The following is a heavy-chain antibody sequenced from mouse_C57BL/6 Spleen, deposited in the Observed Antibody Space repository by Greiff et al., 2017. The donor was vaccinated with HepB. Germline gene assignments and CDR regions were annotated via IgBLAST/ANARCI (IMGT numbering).Heavy chain of an antibody. CDR2: INYDGSST. D-gene: IGHD3-2*02. CDR3: ARGPFGQLRLLYFDY. J-gene: IGHJ2*01. Sequence: EVKLVESEGGLVQPGSSMKLSCTASGFTFSDYYMAWVRQVPEKGLEWVANINYDGSSTYYLDSLKSRFIISRDNAKNILYLQMSSLKSEDTATYYCARGPFGQLRLLYFDYWGQGTTLTVSS. V-gene: IGHV5-16*01. CDR1: GFTFSDYY.